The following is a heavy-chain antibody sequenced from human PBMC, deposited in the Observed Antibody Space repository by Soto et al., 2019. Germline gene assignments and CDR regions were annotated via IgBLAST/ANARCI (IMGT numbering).Heavy chain of an antibody. Sequence: ASETLSLTCTVSGGSISSYYWSWIRQPPGKGLEWIGYIYYSGSTNYNPSLKSRVTISVDTSKNQFSLKLSSVTAADTAVYYCARHFDPGYQLLYFDYWGQGTLVTVSS. V-gene: IGHV4-59*08. CDR1: GGSISSYY. CDR2: IYYSGST. D-gene: IGHD2-2*01. CDR3: ARHFDPGYQLLYFDY. J-gene: IGHJ4*02.